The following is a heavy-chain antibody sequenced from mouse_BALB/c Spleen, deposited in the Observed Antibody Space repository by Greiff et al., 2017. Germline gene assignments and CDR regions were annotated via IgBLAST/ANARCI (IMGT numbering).Heavy chain of an antibody. V-gene: IGHV1-54*01. CDR3: ARETARATEGWLAY. J-gene: IGHJ3*01. Sequence: QVQLQQSGAELVRPGTSVKVSCKASGYAFTNYLIEWVKQRPGQGLEWIGVINPGSGGTNYNEKFKGKATLTADKSSSTAYMHLSSLTSDDSAVYFCARETARATEGWLAYWGQGTVVTVSA. D-gene: IGHD3-2*01. CDR2: INPGSGGT. CDR1: GYAFTNYL.